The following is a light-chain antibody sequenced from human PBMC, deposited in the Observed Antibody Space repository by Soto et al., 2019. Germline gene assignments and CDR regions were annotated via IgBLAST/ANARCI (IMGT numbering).Light chain of an antibody. J-gene: IGLJ1*01. CDR1: SSDVDAYNY. CDR2: DVS. CDR3: SSHTTSNTYV. V-gene: IGLV2-14*01. Sequence: QSVLTQPASVSGSPGQSITISCTGTSSDVDAYNYVSWYQQHPGKAPELIIYDVSNRPSGVSNRFSGSKSGNTASLTISGLQAEDEADYHCSSHTTSNTYVFGTGTKVTVL.